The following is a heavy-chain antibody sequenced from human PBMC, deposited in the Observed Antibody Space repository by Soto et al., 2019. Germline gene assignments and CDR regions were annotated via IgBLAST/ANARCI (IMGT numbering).Heavy chain of an antibody. CDR2: IISIFGTA. CDR3: ARDYYARSRNFRSYWFDP. V-gene: IGHV1-69*13. D-gene: IGHD3-22*01. CDR1: GGTFSSYA. J-gene: IGHJ5*02. Sequence: SVKVSCKASGGTFSSYAISWVRQAPGQGLEWMGGIISIFGTANYARKSQGRVTITADESTSTAYMELSSLRSEDLAVYYCARDYYARSRNFRSYWFDPWGQGTLVTVSS.